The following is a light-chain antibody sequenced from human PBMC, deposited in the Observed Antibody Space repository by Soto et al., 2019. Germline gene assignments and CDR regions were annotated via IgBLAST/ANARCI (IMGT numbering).Light chain of an antibody. Sequence: QSALTQPRSVSGSPGQSVTISCTGSSSHIGVYNSVSWYQQYPGKAPKLMIYDVSKRPSGVPDRFSGSKSGNTASLTISGLQAEDEADYYFCSFEDSHVFGSGTKVTVL. CDR1: SSHIGVYNS. J-gene: IGLJ1*01. CDR3: CSFEDSHV. CDR2: DVS. V-gene: IGLV2-11*01.